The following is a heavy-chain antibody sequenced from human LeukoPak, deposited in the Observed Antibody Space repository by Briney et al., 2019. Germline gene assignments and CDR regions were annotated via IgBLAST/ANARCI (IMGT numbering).Heavy chain of an antibody. J-gene: IGHJ4*02. Sequence: EGSLRLSCAASGFIFSNYNMNWVRQAPGKGLEWISHISSSTATIYYTDSVKGRFTISRDNAKNSLYLQMNSLRVEDTAVYYCVRRFDCWGQGTLVTVSS. CDR1: GFIFSNYN. V-gene: IGHV3-48*04. CDR3: VRRFDC. D-gene: IGHD1-14*01. CDR2: ISSSTATI.